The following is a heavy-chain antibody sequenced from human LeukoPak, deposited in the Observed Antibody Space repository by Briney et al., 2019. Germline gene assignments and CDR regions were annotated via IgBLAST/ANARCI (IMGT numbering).Heavy chain of an antibody. J-gene: IGHJ3*02. CDR1: GVTFSSYA. V-gene: IGHV3-23*01. CDR3: AKDRGLYCSSPSCFDAFDI. CDR2: ISGSGGST. Sequence: GGSLRLSCAASGVTFSSYAMSWVRQAPGKGLEWVSAISGSGGSTYYADSVKGRFTISRDNSKNTLYLQMNSLRAEDTAVYYCAKDRGLYCSSPSCFDAFDIWGQGTMVTVSS. D-gene: IGHD2-2*01.